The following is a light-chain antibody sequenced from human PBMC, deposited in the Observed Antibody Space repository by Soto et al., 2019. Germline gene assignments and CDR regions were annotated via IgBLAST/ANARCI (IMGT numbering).Light chain of an antibody. CDR3: LLSYSGARV. Sequence: QAVVTQEPSLTVSPGGTVTLTCGSSTGAVTSGHYPYWFQQKPGQASMTLIYDTSNKHSWTPARFSGSLLGGKAALTLSGAQPEDEAEYYCLLSYSGARVFGGGTKLTVL. CDR1: TGAVTSGHY. J-gene: IGLJ2*01. CDR2: DTS. V-gene: IGLV7-46*01.